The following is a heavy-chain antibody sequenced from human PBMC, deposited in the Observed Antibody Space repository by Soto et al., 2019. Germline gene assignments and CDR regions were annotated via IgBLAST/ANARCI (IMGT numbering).Heavy chain of an antibody. CDR2: IYYSGST. V-gene: IGHV4-39*01. J-gene: IGHJ6*02. CDR3: ASQASPYYYYGMDV. CDR1: GGSISSGGYY. Sequence: SETLSLTCNVSGGSISSGGYYWGWIRQPPGKGLEWIGSIYYSGSTYYNPSLKSRVTISVDTSKNQFSLKLSSVTAADTAVYYCASQASPYYYYGMDVWGQGTTVTVSS.